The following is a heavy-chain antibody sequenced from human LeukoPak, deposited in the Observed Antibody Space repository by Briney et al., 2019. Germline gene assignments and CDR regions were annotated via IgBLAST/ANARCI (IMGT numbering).Heavy chain of an antibody. CDR3: ARDRDDYVWGSYLGAFDI. CDR1: GFSVSNTY. Sequence: GGSLRLSCAVSGFSVSNTYMTWVRQAPGKGLEWVSITYSDGNTYYAESVRGRFTVSRGYSKNTLYLQMKSLRVEDTAFYYCARDRDDYVWGSYLGAFDIWGQGTMVTVSS. V-gene: IGHV3-53*01. D-gene: IGHD3-16*01. J-gene: IGHJ3*02. CDR2: TYSDGNT.